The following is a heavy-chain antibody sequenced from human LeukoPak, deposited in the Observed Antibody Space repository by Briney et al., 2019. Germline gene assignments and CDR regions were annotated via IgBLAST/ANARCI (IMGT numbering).Heavy chain of an antibody. CDR2: IIPIFGTA. CDR3: ARDLIAVAGTDWFDP. V-gene: IGHV1-69*01. J-gene: IGHJ5*02. Sequence: SVKVSCRASGGTFSSYAISWVRQAPGQGLEWMGGIIPIFGTANYAQKFQGRVTITADESTSTAYMELSSLRSEDTAVYYCARDLIAVAGTDWFDPWGQGTLVTVSS. CDR1: GGTFSSYA. D-gene: IGHD6-19*01.